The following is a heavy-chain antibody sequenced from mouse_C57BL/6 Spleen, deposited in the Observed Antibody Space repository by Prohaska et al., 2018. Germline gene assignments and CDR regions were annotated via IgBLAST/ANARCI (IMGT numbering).Heavy chain of an antibody. J-gene: IGHJ3*01. V-gene: IGHV2-6*01. CDR3: DTLRAPFAY. Sequence: LVAPSQRLSITCTISGFSLTTYGVDWVRQSPGKGLEWLGVIWGVGSTNYNSALKSRLSISKDNSKSQVFLKMNSLQTDDTAMYYCDTLRAPFAYWGQGTLVTVSA. CDR2: IWGVGST. CDR1: GFSLTTYG.